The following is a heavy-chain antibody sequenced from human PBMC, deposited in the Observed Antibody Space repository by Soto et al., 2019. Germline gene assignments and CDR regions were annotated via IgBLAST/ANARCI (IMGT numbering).Heavy chain of an antibody. Sequence: SETLSLTCTVSGGSISGGGYYWTWIRQHPGKGLEWIGYNYYSGITYYNPSLKSRVTISLDTSKNQFSLKLSSVTAADTAVYYCARGSSIAGLYYGMDVWGQGTTVTVSS. CDR3: ARGSSIAGLYYGMDV. D-gene: IGHD6-6*01. CDR2: NYYSGIT. CDR1: GGSISGGGYY. V-gene: IGHV4-31*03. J-gene: IGHJ6*02.